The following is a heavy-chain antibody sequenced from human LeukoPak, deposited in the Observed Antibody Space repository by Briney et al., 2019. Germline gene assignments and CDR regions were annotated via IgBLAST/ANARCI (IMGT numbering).Heavy chain of an antibody. J-gene: IGHJ4*02. CDR1: GDSVSINSAA. CDR2: TYYRSKWYN. V-gene: IGHV6-1*01. CDR3: ARSPVEYSYNSYVDY. D-gene: IGHD5-18*01. Sequence: SQTLSLTFAISGDSVSINSAAWNWIRQSPSRGLEWLGRTYYRSKWYNDYAVSVKSRITINPDTSKNQFSLQLNSVTPEDTAVYYCARSPVEYSYNSYVDYWGQGTLVTVSS.